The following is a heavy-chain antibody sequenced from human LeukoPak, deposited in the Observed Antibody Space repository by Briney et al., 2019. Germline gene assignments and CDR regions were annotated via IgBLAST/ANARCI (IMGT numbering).Heavy chain of an antibody. Sequence: ASVKVSCKASGYTFTSYYMHWVRQAPGQGLEWMGIINPSGGSTSYAQKFQGRVTMTRDTSISTAYMELRSLRSDDTAVYYCATTRPEGDIVATSDAFDIWGQGTMVTVSS. CDR3: ATTRPEGDIVATSDAFDI. J-gene: IGHJ3*02. V-gene: IGHV1-46*01. CDR2: INPSGGST. D-gene: IGHD5-12*01. CDR1: GYTFTSYY.